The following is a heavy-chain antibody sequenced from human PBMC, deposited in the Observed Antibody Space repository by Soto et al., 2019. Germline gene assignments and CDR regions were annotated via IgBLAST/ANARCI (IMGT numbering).Heavy chain of an antibody. J-gene: IGHJ4*02. D-gene: IGHD1-7*01. Sequence: EVQLVESGGGLVQPGGSLRLSCAASGFTFSSYWMSWVRQAPGKGLEWVANIRLDGSEKYFLDSVKGRFTISRDNAKNSAYLQMNSLRAEDTAVYYCARGLNYLVDWGQGTLVSVSS. CDR3: ARGLNYLVD. CDR2: IRLDGSEK. V-gene: IGHV3-7*01. CDR1: GFTFSSYW.